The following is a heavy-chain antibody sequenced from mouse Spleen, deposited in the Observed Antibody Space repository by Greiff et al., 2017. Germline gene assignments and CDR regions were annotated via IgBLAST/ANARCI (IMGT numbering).Heavy chain of an antibody. Sequence: VQLKQSGAELVKPGASVKLSCTASGFNIKDTYMHWVKQRPEQGLEWIGRIDPANGNTKYDPKFQGKATITADTSSNTAYLQLSSLTSEDTAVYYCARDYRYAFAMDYWGQGTSVTVSS. V-gene: IGHV14-3*02. CDR3: ARDYRYAFAMDY. D-gene: IGHD2-14*01. CDR1: GFNIKDTY. J-gene: IGHJ4*01. CDR2: IDPANGNT.